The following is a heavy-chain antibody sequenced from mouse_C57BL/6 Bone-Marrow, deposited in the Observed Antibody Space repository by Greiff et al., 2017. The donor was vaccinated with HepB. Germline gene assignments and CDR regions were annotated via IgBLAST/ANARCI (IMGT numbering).Heavy chain of an antibody. CDR1: GKTFKREG. J-gene: IGHJ3*01. Sequence: VQREEEGKEMGKVGDLVKRWGKGGGKTFKREGKKGGKWRAGRGLELMGKGVLSNCGTNNNEKFKSKATLTVDKSSSTAYMQLSNLTSKDSAVYYCARKLSQATTWFAYWGQGTLVTVSA. CDR3: ARKLSQATTWFAY. CDR2: GVLSNCGT. V-gene: IGHV1-53*01. D-gene: IGHD3-2*02.